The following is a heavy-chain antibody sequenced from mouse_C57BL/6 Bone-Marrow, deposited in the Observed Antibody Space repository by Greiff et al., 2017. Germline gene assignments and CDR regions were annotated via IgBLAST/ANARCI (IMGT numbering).Heavy chain of an antibody. J-gene: IGHJ4*01. D-gene: IGHD1-1*01. Sequence: QVQLKQPGAELVKPGASVKLSCKASGYTFTSYWMHWVKQRPGRGLEWIGRIDPNSGGTKYNEKFKSKATLTVDKPSSTAYMQLSSLTSEYSAVYDCAINYYGSSHYYAMDYWGQGTSVTVSS. CDR3: AINYYGSSHYYAMDY. CDR1: GYTFTSYW. V-gene: IGHV1-62-3*01. CDR2: IDPNSGGT.